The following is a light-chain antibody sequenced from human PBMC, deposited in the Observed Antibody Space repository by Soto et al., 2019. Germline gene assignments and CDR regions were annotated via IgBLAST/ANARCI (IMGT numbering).Light chain of an antibody. CDR1: QSVSNN. J-gene: IGKJ1*01. CDR3: QQYNNWPRT. CDR2: GAS. V-gene: IGKV3-15*01. Sequence: EIVMTQSPGTLSVSLGERATLSCRASQSVSNNLAWYQHKPGQAPRLLIYGASTRATGFPARFSGSGSGTEFTLTISSLQSEDFAFYYCQQYNNWPRTFGQGTKVEIK.